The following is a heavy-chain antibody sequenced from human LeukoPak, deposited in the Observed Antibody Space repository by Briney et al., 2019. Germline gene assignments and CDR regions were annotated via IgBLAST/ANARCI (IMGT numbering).Heavy chain of an antibody. CDR3: AKGLGYCTSTSCSLNSGYGS. D-gene: IGHD2-2*01. J-gene: IGHJ4*02. Sequence: GGSLRLSCAASGFTFSSYAMSWVRRAPGKGLEWVSGISWNSGSIGYADSVKGRFTISRDNAKNSLYLQMNSLRAEDTALYYCAKGLGYCTSTSCSLNSGYGSWGQGTLVTVSS. CDR1: GFTFSSYA. CDR2: ISWNSGSI. V-gene: IGHV3-9*01.